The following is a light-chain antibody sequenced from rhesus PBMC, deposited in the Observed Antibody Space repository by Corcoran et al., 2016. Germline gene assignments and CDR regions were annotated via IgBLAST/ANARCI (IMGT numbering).Light chain of an antibody. CDR2: KAS. J-gene: IGKJ3*01. Sequence: DIQMTQSPSSLSASVGDIVTITCRASQGINTNLAWYQQKPGKVPNLLIYKASNLESGVPSRFSGSGSGTDFTLTINSLQPEDFANYYCQQRYGYPPTFGPGTKLDIK. CDR3: QQRYGYPPT. CDR1: QGINTN. V-gene: IGKV1-25*01.